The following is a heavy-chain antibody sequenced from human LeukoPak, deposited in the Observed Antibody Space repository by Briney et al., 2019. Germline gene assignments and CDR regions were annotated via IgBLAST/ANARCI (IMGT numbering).Heavy chain of an antibody. CDR1: GYTLTELS. Sequence: ASVKVSCKVSGYTLTELSMHWVRQAPGKGLEWMGGFDPEDGETIYAQKFQGRVTMTEDTSTDTAYMELSSLGSEDTAVYYCASRSVVDGDYVPFDYWGQGTLVTVSS. CDR2: FDPEDGET. CDR3: ASRSVVDGDYVPFDY. J-gene: IGHJ4*02. D-gene: IGHD4-17*01. V-gene: IGHV1-24*01.